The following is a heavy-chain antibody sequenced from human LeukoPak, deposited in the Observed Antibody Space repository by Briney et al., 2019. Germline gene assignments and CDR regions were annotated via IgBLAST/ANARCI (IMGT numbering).Heavy chain of an antibody. CDR3: ARLDSSGYYSCDY. CDR1: GYTFTSYW. Sequence: ASVTVPCTASGYTFTSYWIAWVRQMPGKGLDWMGIIYPGDSDTRYSPSFQGQVTISADKSITTAYLQWSSLEASDTAMYYCARLDSSGYYSCDYWGQGTLVTVSS. CDR2: IYPGDSDT. D-gene: IGHD3-22*01. J-gene: IGHJ4*02. V-gene: IGHV5-51*01.